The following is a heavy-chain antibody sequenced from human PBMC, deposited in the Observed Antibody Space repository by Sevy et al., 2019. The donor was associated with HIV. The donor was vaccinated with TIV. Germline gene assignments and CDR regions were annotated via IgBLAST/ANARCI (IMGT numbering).Heavy chain of an antibody. D-gene: IGHD3-3*01. CDR1: GGSISSSSYY. J-gene: IGHJ6*02. CDR2: IYYSGST. Sequence: SETLSLTCTVSGGSISSSSYYWGWIRQPPGKGLEWIGNIYYSGSTYYNPSLKSRVTISVDTSKNQFSLKLSSVTAADTAVYYCAREFGVVTPILYYYYGMDVWGQGTTVTVSS. V-gene: IGHV4-39*02. CDR3: AREFGVVTPILYYYYGMDV.